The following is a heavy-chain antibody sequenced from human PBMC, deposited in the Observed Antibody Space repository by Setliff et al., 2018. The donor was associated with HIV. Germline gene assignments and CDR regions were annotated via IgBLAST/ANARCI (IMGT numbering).Heavy chain of an antibody. CDR1: GFSFSLYA. CDR3: AKVAPKVSYYYGLGRQRGYFDY. J-gene: IGHJ4*02. Sequence: PGGSLRLSCVGSGFSFSLYAIVWVRQAPGKGLEWVSGIDGSGGSTYYADSVKGRFTISRDNSKNTLYLQMNSLRAEDTAVYYCAKVAPKVSYYYGLGRQRGYFDYWGQGTLVTVSS. CDR2: IDGSGGST. D-gene: IGHD3-10*01. V-gene: IGHV3-23*01.